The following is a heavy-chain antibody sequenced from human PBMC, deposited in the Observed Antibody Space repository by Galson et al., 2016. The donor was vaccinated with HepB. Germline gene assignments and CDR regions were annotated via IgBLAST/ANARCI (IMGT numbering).Heavy chain of an antibody. V-gene: IGHV3-53*04. CDR2: IYAGGIT. J-gene: IGHJ4*02. Sequence: SLRLSCAASGFTFSNFGMHWVRQAPGKGLEWVSSIYAGGITYYADSVEGRFTISRHNSENMLYLQMNSLRAEDTAVYYCTRGFEYIDSWGQGTLVTVSS. CDR1: GFTFSNFG. D-gene: IGHD6-6*01. CDR3: TRGFEYIDS.